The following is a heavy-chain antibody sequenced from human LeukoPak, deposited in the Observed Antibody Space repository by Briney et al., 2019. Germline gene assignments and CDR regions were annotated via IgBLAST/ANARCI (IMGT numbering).Heavy chain of an antibody. CDR3: ARDRDGYIDAFDI. Sequence: ASVKVSCKASGYTFTGYYMPWVRQAPGQGLEWMGWINPNSGGTNYAQKFQGRVTMTRDTSISTAYMELSRLRSDDTAVYYCARDRDGYIDAFDIWGQGTMVTVSS. CDR1: GYTFTGYY. CDR2: INPNSGGT. J-gene: IGHJ3*02. D-gene: IGHD5-24*01. V-gene: IGHV1-2*02.